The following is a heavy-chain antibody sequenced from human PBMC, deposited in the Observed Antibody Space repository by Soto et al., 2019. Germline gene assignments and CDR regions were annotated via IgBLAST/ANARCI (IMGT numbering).Heavy chain of an antibody. CDR1: GFTFSSYA. CDR2: LTGSGDST. J-gene: IGHJ4*02. V-gene: IGHV3-23*01. Sequence: EVQLLESGGGLVQPGGSLRLSCAASGFTFSSYAMTWVRQAPGKGLEWVSGLTGSGDSTYYADFVKGRFIISRDNSKNTLYLQMNSLRAEDTAVYYCAPMGYYYTSSSNNWGQGTLVTVSS. CDR3: APMGYYYTSSSNN. D-gene: IGHD6-6*01.